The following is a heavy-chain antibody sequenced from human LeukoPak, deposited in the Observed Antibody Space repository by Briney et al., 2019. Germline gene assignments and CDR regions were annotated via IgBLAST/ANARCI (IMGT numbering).Heavy chain of an antibody. CDR1: GFTFGDYA. CDR2: IRSKAYSGAA. J-gene: IGHJ5*02. Sequence: GGSLRLSCTASGFTFGDYALTWFRQAPGKGLEWVGIIRSKAYSGAADYAASVKGRFIISRDDSKSIAYLQMNSLKIDDTAVYYCTRTPPDAGWFDPWGQRTLVTVSS. CDR3: TRTPPDAGWFDP. D-gene: IGHD1-14*01. V-gene: IGHV3-49*03.